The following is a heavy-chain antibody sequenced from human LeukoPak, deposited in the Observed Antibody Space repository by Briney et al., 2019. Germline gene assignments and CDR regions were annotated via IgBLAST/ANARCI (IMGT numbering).Heavy chain of an antibody. CDR3: ARGTAAAGTHELNWFDP. CDR1: GGAFSSYA. Sequence: SVKVSCKASGGAFSSYAISWVRQAPGQGLEWMGGIIPIFGTANYAQKFQGRVTITADESTSTAYMELSSLRSEDTAVYYCARGTAAAGTHELNWFDPWGQGTLVTVSS. D-gene: IGHD6-13*01. J-gene: IGHJ5*02. V-gene: IGHV1-69*13. CDR2: IIPIFGTA.